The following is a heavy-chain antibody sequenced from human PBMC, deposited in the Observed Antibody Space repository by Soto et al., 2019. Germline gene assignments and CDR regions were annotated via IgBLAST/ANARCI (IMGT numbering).Heavy chain of an antibody. D-gene: IGHD5-12*01. CDR3: AKDPRGYSGYDYVDWFDP. CDR1: GFTFSSYA. V-gene: IGHV3-23*01. J-gene: IGHJ5*02. CDR2: ISGSGGST. Sequence: EVQLLESGGGLVQPGGSLRLSCAASGFTFSSYAMSWVRQAPGKGLEWVSAISGSGGSTYYADSVKGRFTISGDNSKNRLYRQMNSPRAADTAVYYWAKDPRGYSGYDYVDWFDPWGQETLVTVSS.